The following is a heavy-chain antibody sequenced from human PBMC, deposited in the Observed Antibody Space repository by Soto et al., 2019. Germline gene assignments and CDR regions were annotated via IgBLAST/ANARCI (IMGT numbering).Heavy chain of an antibody. CDR2: IIPIFGTA. V-gene: IGHV1-69*13. CDR1: GYTFTSYA. CDR3: ARDGPYFDY. Sequence: ASVKVSCKASGYTFTSYAMHWVRQAPGQGLEWMGGIIPIFGTANYAQKFQGRVTITADESTSTAYMELSSLRSEDTAVYYCARDGPYFDYWGQGTLVTVSS. J-gene: IGHJ4*02.